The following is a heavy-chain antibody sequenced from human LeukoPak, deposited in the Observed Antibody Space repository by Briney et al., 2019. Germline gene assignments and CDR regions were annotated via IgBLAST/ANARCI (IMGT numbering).Heavy chain of an antibody. J-gene: IGHJ4*02. CDR3: ARELGGYSYGFGVY. Sequence: GGSLRLSCAASGFTFSSYGMHWVRQAPGKGLEWVAVIWYDGSNKYYADSVKGRFTISRDNSKNTLYLQMDSLRAEDTAVYYCARELGGYSYGFGVYWGQGTLVTVSS. CDR2: IWYDGSNK. V-gene: IGHV3-33*01. D-gene: IGHD5-18*01. CDR1: GFTFSSYG.